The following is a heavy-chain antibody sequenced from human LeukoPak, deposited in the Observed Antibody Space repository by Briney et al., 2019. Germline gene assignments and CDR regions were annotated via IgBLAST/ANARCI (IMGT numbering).Heavy chain of an antibody. CDR1: GYTFTGYY. Sequence: ASVKVSCKASGYTFTGYYMHWVRQAPGQGLEWMGWINPNSGGTNYAQKFQGRVTMTRDTSISTAYMELSRLRSDDTAVYYCAAVLRYFDWLSPDYWGQGTLVTVSS. J-gene: IGHJ4*02. CDR2: INPNSGGT. D-gene: IGHD3-9*01. V-gene: IGHV1-2*02. CDR3: AAVLRYFDWLSPDY.